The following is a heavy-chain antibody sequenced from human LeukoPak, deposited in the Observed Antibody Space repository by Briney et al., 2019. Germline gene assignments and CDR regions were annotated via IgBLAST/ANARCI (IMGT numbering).Heavy chain of an antibody. Sequence: ASVKVSCKASGGTFSSYAISWVRQAPGQGLEWMGGIIPIFGTANYAQKFQGGVTITADESTSTAYMELSSLRSEDTAVYYCAREEGLGYCSSTSCYYLYWGQGTLVTVSS. CDR2: IIPIFGTA. D-gene: IGHD2-2*01. CDR1: GGTFSSYA. J-gene: IGHJ4*02. CDR3: AREEGLGYCSSTSCYYLY. V-gene: IGHV1-69*13.